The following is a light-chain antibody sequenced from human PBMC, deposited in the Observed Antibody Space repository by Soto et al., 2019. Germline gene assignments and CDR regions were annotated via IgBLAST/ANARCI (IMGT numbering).Light chain of an antibody. CDR2: EVS. CDR3: SSYTSSSTFYV. J-gene: IGLJ1*01. CDR1: SSDVGGYNY. Sequence: QSALTQPASVSGSPGQSITISCTGTSSDVGGYNYVSWYQQHPGKAPKLMIYEVSNRPSGVSNRFSGSKSGNTASLTISGLQAEDEADYYCSSYTSSSTFYVFGTWTKLTVL. V-gene: IGLV2-14*01.